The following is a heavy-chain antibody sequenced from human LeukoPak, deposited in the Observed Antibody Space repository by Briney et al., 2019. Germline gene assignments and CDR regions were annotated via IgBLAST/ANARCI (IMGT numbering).Heavy chain of an antibody. CDR2: IWYDGSNK. CDR1: GFTFSSYG. Sequence: PGGSLRLSCAASGFTFSSYGMHWVRQAPGKGLEWVAVIWYDGSNKYYADSVKGRFTISRDNSKNTLYLQMNSLRAEDTAVYYCARDTREGSSGYIRAFDIWGQGTMVTVSS. D-gene: IGHD3-22*01. CDR3: ARDTREGSSGYIRAFDI. V-gene: IGHV3-33*01. J-gene: IGHJ3*02.